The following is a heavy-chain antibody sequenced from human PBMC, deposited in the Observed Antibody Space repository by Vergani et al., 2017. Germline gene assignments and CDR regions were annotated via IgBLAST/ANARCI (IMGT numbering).Heavy chain of an antibody. CDR3: ARGLSGYCSGDKCYIHPWFDS. CDR2: MNPISGNT. CDR1: GYTFTNYD. V-gene: IGHV1-8*03. J-gene: IGHJ5*01. D-gene: IGHD2-15*01. Sequence: QVLLVQSGAEVKKPGASVKVSCKASGYTFTNYDINWVRRATGQGLEWMGWMNPISGNTGFAQKFRGRVTITRDTSISTAYMELSSLRSEDTAIYYCARGLSGYCSGDKCYIHPWFDSWGPGTLVTVSS.